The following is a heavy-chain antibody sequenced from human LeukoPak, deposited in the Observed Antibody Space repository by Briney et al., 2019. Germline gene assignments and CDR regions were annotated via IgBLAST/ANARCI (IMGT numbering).Heavy chain of an antibody. D-gene: IGHD5-18*01. CDR1: GGTFSSYA. Sequence: SVKVSCKASGGTFSSYAIGWVRQAPGQGLEWMGRIIPILGIANYAQKFQGRVTITADKSTSTAYMELSSLRSEDTAVYYCARGGYSYGHRSDGNYYYYGMDVWGQGTTVTVSS. J-gene: IGHJ6*02. CDR3: ARGGYSYGHRSDGNYYYYGMDV. V-gene: IGHV1-69*04. CDR2: IIPILGIA.